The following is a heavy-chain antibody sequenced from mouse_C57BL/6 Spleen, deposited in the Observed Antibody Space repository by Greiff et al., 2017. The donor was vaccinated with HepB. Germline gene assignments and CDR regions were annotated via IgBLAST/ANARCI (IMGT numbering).Heavy chain of an antibody. J-gene: IGHJ2*01. Sequence: VQLQQSGPELVKPGASVKISCKASGYAFSSSWMNWVKQRPGKGLEWIGRIYPGDGDTNYNGKFKGKATLTADKSSSTAYMQLSSLTSEDSAVYFCARSGEGPTTVVAGDYWGQGTTLTVSS. CDR1: GYAFSSSW. CDR2: IYPGDGDT. CDR3: ARSGEGPTTVVAGDY. D-gene: IGHD1-1*01. V-gene: IGHV1-82*01.